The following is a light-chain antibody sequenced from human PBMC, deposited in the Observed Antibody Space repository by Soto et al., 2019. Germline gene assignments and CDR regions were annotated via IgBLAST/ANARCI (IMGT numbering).Light chain of an antibody. V-gene: IGKV1-12*01. Sequence: DIQMTQPPSSVSAYVGDRVTITCRASQSISSWLAWYQQTPGKAPKLLIFAASSLVSGVPSRFSGSGSGTDFTLTINSLQPEDFATYYCQQANSFPVTFGGGTKVEIE. J-gene: IGKJ4*01. CDR2: AAS. CDR1: QSISSW. CDR3: QQANSFPVT.